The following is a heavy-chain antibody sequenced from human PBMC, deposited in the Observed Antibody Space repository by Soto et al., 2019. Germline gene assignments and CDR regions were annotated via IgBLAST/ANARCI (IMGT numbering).Heavy chain of an antibody. CDR2: IYHSGST. J-gene: IGHJ4*02. CDR3: ARGGPRIAAAGDFDY. V-gene: IGHV4-4*02. D-gene: IGHD6-13*01. Sequence: NPSETLSLTCAVSGGSISSSNWWSWVRQPPGKGLEWIGEIYHSGSTNYNPSLKSRVTISVDKSKNQFSLKLSSVTAADTAVYYCARGGPRIAAAGDFDYWGQGTLVTVSS. CDR1: GGSISSSNW.